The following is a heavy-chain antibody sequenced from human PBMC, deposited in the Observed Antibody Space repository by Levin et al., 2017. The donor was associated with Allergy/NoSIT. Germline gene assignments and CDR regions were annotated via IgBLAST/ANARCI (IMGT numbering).Heavy chain of an antibody. J-gene: IGHJ4*02. CDR2: VYWDDDK. CDR3: VRRQRGAGYGVV. Sequence: SGPTLVKPPQTLTLTCTVSGFSVSTSGVGVGWIRQPPGRALEWLALVYWDDDKRYSPSLKNRLTIAKDNSKNQVVLTMTNMDPVDTATYFCVRRQRGAGYGVVWGQGTLVTVSS. CDR1: GFSVSTSGVG. D-gene: IGHD3-16*01. V-gene: IGHV2-5*02.